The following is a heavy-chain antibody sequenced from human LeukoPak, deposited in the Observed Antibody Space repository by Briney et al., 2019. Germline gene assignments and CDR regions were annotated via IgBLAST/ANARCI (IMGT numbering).Heavy chain of an antibody. CDR1: GVTLRNYA. J-gene: IGHJ4*02. CDR3: AKDRDCSSTGCYVFAN. V-gene: IGHV3-23*01. Sequence: GGSLRLSCAASGVTLRNYAMTWIRQAPGKGLQWVSVISGDGESTYYADSVRGRFTISRDNSKNTMYLQMNNQRAEDTAIYYCAKDRDCSSTGCYVFANWGQGTLVTVSS. D-gene: IGHD2-2*01. CDR2: ISGDGEST.